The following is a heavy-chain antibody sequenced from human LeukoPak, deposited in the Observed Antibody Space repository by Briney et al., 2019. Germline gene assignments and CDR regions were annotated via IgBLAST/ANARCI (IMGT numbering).Heavy chain of an antibody. Sequence: SETLSLTCAVYGGSFSGYYWSWIRQPPGKGLKWIGEINHSGSTNYNPSLKSRVTISVDTSKNQFSLKLSSVTAADTAVYYCARRIGPARFGELLFRSNYLGLGLIDYWGQGTLVTVSS. CDR3: ARRIGPARFGELLFRSNYLGLGLIDY. CDR2: INHSGST. V-gene: IGHV4-34*01. CDR1: GGSFSGYY. D-gene: IGHD3-10*01. J-gene: IGHJ4*02.